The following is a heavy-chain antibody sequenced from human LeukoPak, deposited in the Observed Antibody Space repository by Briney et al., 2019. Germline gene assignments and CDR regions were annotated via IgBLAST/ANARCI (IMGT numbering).Heavy chain of an antibody. V-gene: IGHV3-72*01. CDR3: ARSMYGEGRRIIDFDY. D-gene: IGHD4/OR15-4a*01. Sequence: PGGSLRLSCAASGFTFSDHYIDWVRQAPGKGLEWLARTRNKVNSYTTAYAASVTGRFTVSRDDSSNSVYLQMNSLKIEDTAVYYCARSMYGEGRRIIDFDYWGQGSLLTVSS. CDR1: GFTFSDHY. J-gene: IGHJ4*02. CDR2: TRNKVNSYTT.